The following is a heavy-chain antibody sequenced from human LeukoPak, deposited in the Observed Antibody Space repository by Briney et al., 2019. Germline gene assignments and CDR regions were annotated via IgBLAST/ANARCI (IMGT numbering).Heavy chain of an antibody. D-gene: IGHD3-22*01. CDR2: IYYSGST. J-gene: IGHJ4*02. Sequence: SETLSLTCTVSGGSISSGSYYWSWIRQPPGTGLEWIGYIYYSGSTYYNPSLKSRVTISVDTSKNQFSLKLSSVTAADTAVYYCARVADYYDSSGPTTYYFDYWGQGTLVTVSS. V-gene: IGHV4-30-4*07. CDR3: ARVADYYDSSGPTTYYFDY. CDR1: GGSISSGSYY.